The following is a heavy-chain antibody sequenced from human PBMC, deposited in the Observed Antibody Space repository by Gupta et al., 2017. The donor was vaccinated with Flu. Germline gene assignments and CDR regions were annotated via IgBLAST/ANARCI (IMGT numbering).Heavy chain of an antibody. V-gene: IGHV1-69*01. CDR3: ARAHEHYDFWSGYYNAFDI. Sequence: QVQLVQSGAEVKKPGSSVKVSCKASGGTFSSYAISWVRQAPGQGLEWMGGIIPIFGTANYAQKFQGRVTITADESTSTAYMELSSLRSEDTAVYYCARAHEHYDFWSGYYNAFDIWGQGTMVTVSS. D-gene: IGHD3-3*01. J-gene: IGHJ3*02. CDR1: GGTFSSYA. CDR2: IIPIFGTA.